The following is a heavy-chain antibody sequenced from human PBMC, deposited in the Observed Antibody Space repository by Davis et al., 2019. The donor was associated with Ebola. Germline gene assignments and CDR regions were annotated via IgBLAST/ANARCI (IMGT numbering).Heavy chain of an antibody. CDR3: ARGFGVGTDWFDP. V-gene: IGHV3-30*03. J-gene: IGHJ5*02. CDR2: ISSDGSNR. Sequence: GGSLRLSCAGSGFRFRDYGMHWVRQAPGKGLEWVALISSDGSNRYYADSVKGRFTISRDNSKNTLYLQMDSLRVEDTALYYCARGFGVGTDWFDPWGQGTLVTVSS. D-gene: IGHD3-16*01. CDR1: GFRFRDYG.